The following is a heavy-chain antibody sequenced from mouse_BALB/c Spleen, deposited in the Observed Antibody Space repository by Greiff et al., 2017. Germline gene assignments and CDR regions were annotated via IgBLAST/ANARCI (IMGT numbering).Heavy chain of an antibody. V-gene: IGHV14-4*02. J-gene: IGHJ2*01. CDR1: GFNIKDYY. Sequence: DVQLQESGAELVRSGASVKLSCTASGFNIKDYYMHWVKQRPEQGLEWIGWIDPENGDTEYAPKFQGKASMTADTSSNTAYLQLSSLTSEDTAVYYCNANGNYYWGQGTTLTVSS. CDR3: NANGNYY. CDR2: IDPENGDT. D-gene: IGHD2-1*01.